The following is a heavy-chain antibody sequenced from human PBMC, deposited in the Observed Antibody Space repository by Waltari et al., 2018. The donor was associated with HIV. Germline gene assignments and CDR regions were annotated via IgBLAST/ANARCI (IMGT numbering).Heavy chain of an antibody. CDR1: GGSVSSSIYY. CDR3: ARGTYGDALDM. Sequence: QLHLQESGPGLVKPSETLSLTCNVSGGSVSSSIYYWGWIRQPPGNGREWIGYVDHRGGTKYNPSLQSRVAIFVDTSKNHFSLKLNSVTAADTAVFFCARGTYGDALDMWGQGTMVIVSS. V-gene: IGHV4-39*02. CDR2: VDHRGGT. J-gene: IGHJ3*02. D-gene: IGHD4-17*01.